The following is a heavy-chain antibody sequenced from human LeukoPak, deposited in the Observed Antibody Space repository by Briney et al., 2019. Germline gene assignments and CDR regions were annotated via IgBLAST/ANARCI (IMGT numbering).Heavy chain of an antibody. D-gene: IGHD2-15*01. Sequence: GGSLRLSCAASGFTVSSNYMSWVRQAPGKGLEWVSAIVGTGDNTYYADSVKGRFTISRDNYKNTLYLEMNSLRAEDTAVYYCAKYRSGIDYWGQGTQVTVSS. CDR1: GFTVSSNY. V-gene: IGHV3-23*01. J-gene: IGHJ4*02. CDR2: IVGTGDNT. CDR3: AKYRSGIDY.